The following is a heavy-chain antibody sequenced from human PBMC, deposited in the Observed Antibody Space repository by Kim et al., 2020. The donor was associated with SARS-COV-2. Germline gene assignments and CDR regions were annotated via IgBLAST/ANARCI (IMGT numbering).Heavy chain of an antibody. Sequence: SETLSLTCTVSGASISDNFWTWIRQPAGKGLEWIGRMFVSGTTNYNPALNGRVTISLDTSKNQFSLKVASVTAADTAIYYCARVATAPRRPIDYWGQGNL. V-gene: IGHV4-4*07. CDR3: ARVATAPRRPIDY. D-gene: IGHD2-21*02. CDR2: MFVSGTT. CDR1: GASISDNF. J-gene: IGHJ4*03.